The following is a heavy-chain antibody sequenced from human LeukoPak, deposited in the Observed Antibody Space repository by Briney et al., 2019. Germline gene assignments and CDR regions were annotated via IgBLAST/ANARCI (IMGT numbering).Heavy chain of an antibody. V-gene: IGHV3-30*02. D-gene: IGHD6-13*01. CDR1: GFTFSSYG. J-gene: IGHJ4*02. CDR2: IRYDGSNK. CDR3: AKDRGSSSWPGDY. Sequence: RPGGSLRLSCAASGFTFSSYGMHWVRQAPGKGLEWVAFIRYDGSNKYYADSVKGRFTISRDNSKNTLYLQMNSLRAEDTAVYYCAKDRGSSSWPGDYWGQGTLVTVSS.